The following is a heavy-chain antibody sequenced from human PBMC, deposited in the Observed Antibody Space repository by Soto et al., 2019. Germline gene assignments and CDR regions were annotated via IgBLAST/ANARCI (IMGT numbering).Heavy chain of an antibody. J-gene: IGHJ3*02. CDR3: ARGQWGAFDI. D-gene: IGHD1-26*01. CDR1: GFTFSYYW. CDR2: IHSDGSST. V-gene: IGHV3-74*01. Sequence: PGGSLRLSCAATGFTFSYYWMHWVRQAPGKGLVWVSRIHSDGSSTTDADSVKGRFTISRDNAKNTLYLQMNSLRAEDTAVYYCARGQWGAFDIWGQGTMVTVSS.